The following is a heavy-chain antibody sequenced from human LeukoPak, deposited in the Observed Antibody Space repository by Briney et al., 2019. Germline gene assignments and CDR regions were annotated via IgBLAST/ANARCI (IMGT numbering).Heavy chain of an antibody. V-gene: IGHV3-30*02. D-gene: IGHD5-12*01. CDR2: IRYDGSNK. J-gene: IGHJ6*03. CDR1: EFTFSRYG. Sequence: GGSLRLSCAASEFTFSRYGMHWVRQAPGKGLEWVAFIRYDGSNKYYADSVKGRFTISRDNSRNTLYMQMNSLRAEDTAVYYCAKGGGYEAQYYYYYLDVWGKGTTVTISS. CDR3: AKGGGYEAQYYYYYLDV.